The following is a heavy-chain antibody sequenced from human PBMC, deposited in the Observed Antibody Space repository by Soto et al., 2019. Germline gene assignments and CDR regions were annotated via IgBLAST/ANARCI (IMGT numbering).Heavy chain of an antibody. J-gene: IGHJ6*02. Sequence: SETLSLTCTVSGGSISSYYWSWIRQPPGKGLEWIGYIYYSGSTNYNPSLKSRVTISVDTSKNQFPLKLSSVTAADTAVYYCARAPTPYDILTGYLHYYYYGMDVWGQGTTVTVSS. CDR2: IYYSGST. D-gene: IGHD3-9*01. V-gene: IGHV4-59*01. CDR3: ARAPTPYDILTGYLHYYYYGMDV. CDR1: GGSISSYY.